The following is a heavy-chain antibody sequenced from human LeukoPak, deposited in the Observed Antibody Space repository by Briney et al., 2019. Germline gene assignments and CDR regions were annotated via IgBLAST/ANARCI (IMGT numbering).Heavy chain of an antibody. Sequence: GGSLRLSCAASGLIVSSNYMSWVRQAPGKGLEWVSSISGSGGSTFSADSVKGRFTISRDNSRNTLYLQMNSLGVEDTAIYFCAKVVQTGNSMFDYWGQGALVTVSS. J-gene: IGHJ4*01. CDR3: AKVVQTGNSMFDY. CDR2: ISGSGGST. D-gene: IGHD2/OR15-2a*01. V-gene: IGHV3-23*01. CDR1: GLIVSSNY.